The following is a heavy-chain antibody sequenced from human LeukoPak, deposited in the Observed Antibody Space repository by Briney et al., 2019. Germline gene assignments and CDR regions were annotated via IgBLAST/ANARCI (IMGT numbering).Heavy chain of an antibody. CDR3: AKEEGYSSTWPDY. Sequence: PGGSLRLSCAASGFTFSSYWMNWVRQAPGKGLEWVSAISGGVGSTYYADSVKGRFTISRDNSKNTLYLQMNSLRAEDTAVYYCAKEEGYSSTWPDYWGQGTLVTVSS. CDR2: ISGGVGST. D-gene: IGHD6-13*01. V-gene: IGHV3-23*01. CDR1: GFTFSSYW. J-gene: IGHJ4*02.